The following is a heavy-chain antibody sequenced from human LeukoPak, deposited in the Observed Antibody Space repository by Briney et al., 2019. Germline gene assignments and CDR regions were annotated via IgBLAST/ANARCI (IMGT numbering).Heavy chain of an antibody. J-gene: IGHJ5*02. CDR3: AKKALIGSTSRTWFDP. Sequence: PGGSLRLSCAASGFTFSSYSMNWVRQAPGKGLEWVSYISSGGSTIYYADSVKGRFTISRDNSKNTLYLQMNSLRAEDTAVYYCAKKALIGSTSRTWFDPWGQGTLVTVSS. CDR1: GFTFSSYS. CDR2: ISSGGSTI. V-gene: IGHV3-48*01. D-gene: IGHD1-7*01.